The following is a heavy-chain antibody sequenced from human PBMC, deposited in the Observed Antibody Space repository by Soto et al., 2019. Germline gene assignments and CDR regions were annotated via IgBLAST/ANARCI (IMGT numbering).Heavy chain of an antibody. CDR3: AKLASSSLVLSFFDY. Sequence: GGSLRLSCAVSGFTFDDYAMHWVRQAPGKGLEWVSGISWNSGSVGYADSVKGRFTISRDNAKNSLYLQMNSLRAEDTALYYRAKLASSSLVLSFFDYWGQGTLVTVSS. CDR1: GFTFDDYA. V-gene: IGHV3-9*01. J-gene: IGHJ4*02. CDR2: ISWNSGSV. D-gene: IGHD6-13*01.